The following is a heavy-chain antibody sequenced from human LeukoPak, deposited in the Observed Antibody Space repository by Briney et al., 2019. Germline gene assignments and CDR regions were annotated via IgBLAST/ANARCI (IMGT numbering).Heavy chain of an antibody. Sequence: GGSLRLSCAASGFTFSSYAMSRVREAPGKGLEWVSAISGSGGSTYYADSVKGRFTISRDNSKNTLYLQMNSLRAEDTAVYYCAKVGDYDILTGSPPFDYWGQGTLVTVSS. D-gene: IGHD3-9*01. CDR3: AKVGDYDILTGSPPFDY. V-gene: IGHV3-23*01. CDR1: GFTFSSYA. J-gene: IGHJ4*02. CDR2: ISGSGGST.